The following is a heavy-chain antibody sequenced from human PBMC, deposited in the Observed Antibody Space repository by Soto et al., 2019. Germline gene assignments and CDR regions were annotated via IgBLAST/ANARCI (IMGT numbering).Heavy chain of an antibody. Sequence: PSETLSLTCAAYGGSFSGYYWSWIRQPPGKGLEWIGEINHSGSTNYNPSLKSRGTISVDTSKNQFSLKLSSVTAADTAVYYCARLRVYCSSTSCYGSSRYYYYYMDVWGKGTTVTVSS. V-gene: IGHV4-34*01. CDR2: INHSGST. CDR1: GGSFSGYY. CDR3: ARLRVYCSSTSCYGSSRYYYYYMDV. D-gene: IGHD2-2*01. J-gene: IGHJ6*03.